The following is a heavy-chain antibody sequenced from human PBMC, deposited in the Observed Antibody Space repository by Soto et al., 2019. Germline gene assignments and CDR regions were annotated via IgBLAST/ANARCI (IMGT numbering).Heavy chain of an antibody. V-gene: IGHV4-30-4*01. CDR3: DRVTIVCHYCSSTTPRQYWFDP. J-gene: IGHJ5*02. CDR1: GGSISSGDYY. CDR2: IYYSGST. Sequence: SETLSLTCTVSGGSISSGDYYWSWIRQPPGKGLEWIGYIYYSGSTYYNPSLKSRVTISVDTSKNQFSLKLSSVTAADTAVYYCDRVTIVCHYCSSTTPRQYWFDPWGQGTLVTVSS. D-gene: IGHD2-2*01.